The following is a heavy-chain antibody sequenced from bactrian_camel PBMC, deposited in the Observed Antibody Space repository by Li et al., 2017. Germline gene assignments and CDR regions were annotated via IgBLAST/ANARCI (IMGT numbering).Heavy chain of an antibody. J-gene: IGHJ4*01. CDR3: ATGGSSWYDEYNY. D-gene: IGHD6*01. Sequence: HVQLVESGGGSVQAGGSLRLSCRASAYRYRSNCMAWFRQIPGKAREGVAGILMDGDGTYYVDSVKGRFTISRDNAKNTVYLEMNGLKSEDTALYYCATGGSSWYDEYNYWGQGTQVTVS. CDR2: ILMDGDGT. CDR1: AYRYRSNC. V-gene: IGHV3S1*01.